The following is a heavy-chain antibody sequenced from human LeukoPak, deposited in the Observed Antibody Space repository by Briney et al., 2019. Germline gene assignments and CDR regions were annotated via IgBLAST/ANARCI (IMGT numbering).Heavy chain of an antibody. J-gene: IGHJ3*02. D-gene: IGHD3-10*01. CDR1: GFTLSSYW. CDR2: IKEDGSEK. CDR3: ARDWVAGVPFNAFDI. Sequence: GGSLRLSCAASGFTLSSYWMSWVRQAPGKGLEWVANIKEDGSEKYYVDSVKGRFTISRDNAKNSLYLHMNSLTAEDTAMYYCARDWVAGVPFNAFDIWGQGTMVSVSS. V-gene: IGHV3-7*03.